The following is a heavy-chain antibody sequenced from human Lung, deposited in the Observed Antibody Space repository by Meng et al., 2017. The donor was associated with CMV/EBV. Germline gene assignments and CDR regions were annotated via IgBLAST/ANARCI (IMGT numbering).Heavy chain of an antibody. Sequence: SCAASGFTFSSYAMSWVRQAPGKGLEWVSAIYSGGSSTYYADSVKGRFTISRDNSKNTLYLQMNSLRAEDTAVYYCAKVRGYCSSTSCSPLHYWXQGTLVTVSS. CDR3: AKVRGYCSSTSCSPLHY. D-gene: IGHD2-2*01. V-gene: IGHV3-23*03. CDR1: GFTFSSYA. J-gene: IGHJ4*02. CDR2: IYSGGSST.